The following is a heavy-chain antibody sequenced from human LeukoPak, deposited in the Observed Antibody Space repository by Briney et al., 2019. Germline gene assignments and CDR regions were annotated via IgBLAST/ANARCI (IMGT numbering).Heavy chain of an antibody. V-gene: IGHV3-11*01. CDR2: ISSSGSTI. CDR3: ARAYDYYDSSGCFGY. D-gene: IGHD3-22*01. J-gene: IGHJ4*02. Sequence: LSLTCTVSGYSISSGYYWGWIRQPPGKGLEWVSYISSSGSTIYYADSVKGRFTISRDNAKNSLYLQMNSLRAEDTAVYYCARAYDYYDSSGCFGYWGQGTLVTVSS. CDR1: GYSISSGYY.